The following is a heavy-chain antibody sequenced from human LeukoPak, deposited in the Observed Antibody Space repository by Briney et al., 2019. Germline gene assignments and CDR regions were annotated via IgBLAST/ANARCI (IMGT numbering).Heavy chain of an antibody. V-gene: IGHV1-2*02. CDR3: ARALPQQLWSSYYYYYMDV. CDR1: GYTFTGYY. Sequence: GASVKVSCKASGYTFTGYYMHWVRQAPGQGLEWMGWINPNSGGTNYAQKFQGRVTMTRDTSISTAYMELSRLRSDDTAVYYCARALPQQLWSSYYYYYMDVWGKGTTATVSS. J-gene: IGHJ6*03. D-gene: IGHD5-18*01. CDR2: INPNSGGT.